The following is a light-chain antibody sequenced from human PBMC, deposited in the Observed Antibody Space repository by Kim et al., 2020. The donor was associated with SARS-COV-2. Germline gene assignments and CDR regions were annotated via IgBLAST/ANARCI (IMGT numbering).Light chain of an antibody. CDR2: EVS. CDR1: SSDVGGYNY. Sequence: GQSFTITCTGTSSDVGGYNYVSWYQQHPGKAPELMIYEVSTRPSGVPDRFSGSKSGNTASLTVSGLQAEDEADYYCSSYAGSNIVVFGGGTQLTVL. J-gene: IGLJ2*01. V-gene: IGLV2-8*01. CDR3: SSYAGSNIVV.